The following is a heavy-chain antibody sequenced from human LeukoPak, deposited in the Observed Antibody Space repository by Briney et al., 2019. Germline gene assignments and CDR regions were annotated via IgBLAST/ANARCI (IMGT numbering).Heavy chain of an antibody. Sequence: PSETLSLTCTVSGGSVSSSDFYWSWIRQPPGKGLEWIGYIYYSGSSNYNPSLRSRVTVSVDTSKNHFSLKMSSVTAADTAVYYCARDRTAMVFGYYYYYGMDVWGQGTTVTVSS. CDR3: ARDRTAMVFGYYYYYGMDV. J-gene: IGHJ6*02. CDR1: GGSVSSSDFY. D-gene: IGHD5-18*01. CDR2: IYYSGSS. V-gene: IGHV4-61*03.